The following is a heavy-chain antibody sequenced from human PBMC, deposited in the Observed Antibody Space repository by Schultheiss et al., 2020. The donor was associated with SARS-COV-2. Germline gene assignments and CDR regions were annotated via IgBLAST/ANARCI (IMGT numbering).Heavy chain of an antibody. D-gene: IGHD3/OR15-3a*01. J-gene: IGHJ6*02. V-gene: IGHV3-7*03. CDR3: ARDDQRLDWLLYGGSREYYYGMDV. CDR2: IKQDGSEK. Sequence: GGSLRLSCAASGFTFSSYCMNWVRQAPGKGLEWVANIKQDGSEKYYVDSVKGRFTISRDNAKNSLYLQMNSLRAEDTAVYYCARDDQRLDWLLYGGSREYYYGMDVWGQGTTVTVSS. CDR1: GFTFSSYC.